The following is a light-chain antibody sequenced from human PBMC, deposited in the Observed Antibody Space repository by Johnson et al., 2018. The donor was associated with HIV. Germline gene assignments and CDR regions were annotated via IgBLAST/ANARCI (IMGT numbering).Light chain of an antibody. CDR1: TSNIANNT. Sequence: SVLTQPPSASGTPGQRVTISCSGSTSNIANNTVNWYQHLPGTAPKLLMYRNVQRPSGFPDRFTGSKSGTSASLAISGLQGEDEAEYYCAAWDDSLNEYVFGTGTKVTVL. CDR2: RNV. J-gene: IGLJ1*01. V-gene: IGLV1-44*01. CDR3: AAWDDSLNEYV.